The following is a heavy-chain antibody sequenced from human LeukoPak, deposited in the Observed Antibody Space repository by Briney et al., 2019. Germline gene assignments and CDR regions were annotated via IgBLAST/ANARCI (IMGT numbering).Heavy chain of an antibody. CDR2: ISYEGSNK. CDR3: AKDGNVVVPADIFSGAFDI. CDR1: GFTFSSYA. Sequence: GGSLRLSCAAPGFTFSSYAMHWVRQAPGKGVGWVAVISYEGSNKYYADSVKGRFIISRDNSKNTLYLQMNSLRAEDTAVYYCAKDGNVVVPADIFSGAFDIWGQGTMVTVSS. D-gene: IGHD2-2*01. V-gene: IGHV3-30-3*01. J-gene: IGHJ3*02.